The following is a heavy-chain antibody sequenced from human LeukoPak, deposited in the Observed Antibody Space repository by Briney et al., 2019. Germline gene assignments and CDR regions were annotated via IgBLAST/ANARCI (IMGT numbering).Heavy chain of an antibody. CDR3: ARVKYSSGWYYYFDY. D-gene: IGHD6-19*01. Sequence: KTSETLSLTCAVSGYSISSGYYWGWIRQPPGKGLEWIGSIYHSGSTYHNPSLKSRVTISVDTSKNQFSLKLSSVTAADTAVYYCARVKYSSGWYYYFDYWGQGTLVTVSS. CDR2: IYHSGST. V-gene: IGHV4-38-2*01. CDR1: GYSISSGYY. J-gene: IGHJ4*02.